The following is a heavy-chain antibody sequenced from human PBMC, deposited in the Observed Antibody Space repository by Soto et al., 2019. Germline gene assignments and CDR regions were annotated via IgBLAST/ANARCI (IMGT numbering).Heavy chain of an antibody. V-gene: IGHV1-69*06. J-gene: IGHJ6*02. Sequence: ASVKVSCKDSGGTFSSYGFSWVRQAPGQGLEWMGGIIPFSGTPNYAQKFQDRVTITADKSTSTVHMELRSLTSDDTAVYFCARGRTTCCRMGEDYQYHGMDVWGQGNKVTVSS. CDR3: ARGRTTCCRMGEDYQYHGMDV. D-gene: IGHD2-2*01. CDR2: IIPFSGTP. CDR1: GGTFSSYG.